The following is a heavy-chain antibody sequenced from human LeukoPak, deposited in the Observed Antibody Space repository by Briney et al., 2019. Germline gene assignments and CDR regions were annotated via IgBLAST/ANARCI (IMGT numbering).Heavy chain of an antibody. Sequence: PSETLSLTCAVYGGSFSGYYWSWIRQPPGKGLEWIGEINHSGSTNYNPSLKSRVTIPLDASKNQFSLKLRSVTAADTAVYYCAKFGGGNYYEAFFDFWGQGALVTVSS. CDR2: INHSGST. V-gene: IGHV4-34*01. J-gene: IGHJ4*02. D-gene: IGHD3-16*01. CDR3: AKFGGGNYYEAFFDF. CDR1: GGSFSGYY.